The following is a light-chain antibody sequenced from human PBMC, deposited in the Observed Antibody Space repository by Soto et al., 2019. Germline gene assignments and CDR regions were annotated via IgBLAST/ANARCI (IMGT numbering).Light chain of an antibody. Sequence: DIQMTQSPSSLSASVVDRVTITCRASQGISNYLAWYQQTPGKVPKLLIYAASTLQSGVPSRFSGSGSGTDFTLTISSLQPEDVATYYCQKYNSALGTFGQGTRLEI. J-gene: IGKJ5*01. V-gene: IGKV1-27*01. CDR3: QKYNSALGT. CDR1: QGISNY. CDR2: AAS.